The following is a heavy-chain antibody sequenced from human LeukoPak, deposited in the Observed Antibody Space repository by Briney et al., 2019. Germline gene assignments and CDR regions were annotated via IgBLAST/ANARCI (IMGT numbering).Heavy chain of an antibody. Sequence: GRSLRLSCAASGFTFSSYGMHWVRQAPGKGLEWVAVIWYDGSNKYYADSVKGRFTISRDNSKNTLYLQMNSLRAEDTAVYYCARDPPGHSSSWYSFDYWGQGTLVTVSS. V-gene: IGHV3-33*01. J-gene: IGHJ4*02. CDR1: GFTFSSYG. CDR3: ARDPPGHSSSWYSFDY. D-gene: IGHD6-13*01. CDR2: IWYDGSNK.